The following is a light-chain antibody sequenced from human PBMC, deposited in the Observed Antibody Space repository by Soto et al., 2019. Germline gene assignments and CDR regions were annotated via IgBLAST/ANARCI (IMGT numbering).Light chain of an antibody. Sequence: DIQMTQSPSTLSLSLGDRGTITGRASQTISSWLAWYQQKPGKAPKLLIYDASSLQSGVPSRFSGSGSGTEFTLTISGLQPDDFATYYCQHYNTYSTWTFGQGTKVDIK. V-gene: IGKV1-5*01. J-gene: IGKJ1*01. CDR2: DAS. CDR1: QTISSW. CDR3: QHYNTYSTWT.